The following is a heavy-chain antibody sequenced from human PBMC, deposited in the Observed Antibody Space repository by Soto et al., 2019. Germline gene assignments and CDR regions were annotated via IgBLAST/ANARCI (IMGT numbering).Heavy chain of an antibody. CDR1: GGSFSGYY. D-gene: IGHD6-6*01. Sequence: QVQLQQWGAGLLKPSETLSLTCAVYGGSFSGYYWSWIRQPPGKGLEWIGETNHSGSTNYNPSLKSRVTISVDTSKNQFSLKLSSVTAADTAVYYCARIRIAARRYRANYYYYYMDVWGKGTTVTVSS. CDR3: ARIRIAARRYRANYYYYYMDV. V-gene: IGHV4-34*01. CDR2: TNHSGST. J-gene: IGHJ6*03.